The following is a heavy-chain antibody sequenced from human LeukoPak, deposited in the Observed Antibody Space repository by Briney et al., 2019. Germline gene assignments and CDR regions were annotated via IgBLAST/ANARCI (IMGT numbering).Heavy chain of an antibody. D-gene: IGHD3-3*01. CDR3: ARAAERFLEWLGSWFDP. CDR2: INPNSGGT. CDR1: GYTFTGYY. V-gene: IGHV1-2*02. J-gene: IGHJ5*02. Sequence: GASVKASCKASGYTFTGYYMHWVRQAPGQGLEWMGWINPNSGGTNYAQKFQGRVTMTRDTSISTAYMELSRLRSDDTAVYYCARAAERFLEWLGSWFDPWGQGTLVTVSS.